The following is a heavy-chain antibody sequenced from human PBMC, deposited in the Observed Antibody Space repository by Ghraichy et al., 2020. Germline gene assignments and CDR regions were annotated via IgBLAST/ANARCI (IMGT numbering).Heavy chain of an antibody. D-gene: IGHD4-17*01. J-gene: IGHJ4*02. CDR2: IYNSGYT. Sequence: SETLSLTFAVSGGSIRSGGYSWNWIRQPPGKGLEWIGYIYNSGYTYYNPSLKGRVAISLDRSKNQFSLKLTSVTAADTCVYYCARSTVTSQVNFEYWGQGILVTVSS. V-gene: IGHV4-30-2*01. CDR3: ARSTVTSQVNFEY. CDR1: GGSIRSGGYS.